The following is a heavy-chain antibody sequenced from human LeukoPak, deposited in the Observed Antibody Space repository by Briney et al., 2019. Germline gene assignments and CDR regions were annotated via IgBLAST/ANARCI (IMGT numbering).Heavy chain of an antibody. Sequence: PSETLSLTCTVSGISINPYYWTWIRQPAGKGLEWIGRIISTTGSANYHPSIKSRVSMSVDTSKNQSSLELTSVTAADTAVYYCMKDGPSWGLLWGLGTLVTVSS. J-gene: IGHJ4*02. D-gene: IGHD3-16*01. CDR1: GISINPYY. CDR3: MKDGPSWGLL. CDR2: IISTTGSA. V-gene: IGHV4-4*07.